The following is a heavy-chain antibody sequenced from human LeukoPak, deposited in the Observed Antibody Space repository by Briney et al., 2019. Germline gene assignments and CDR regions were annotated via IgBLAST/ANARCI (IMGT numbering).Heavy chain of an antibody. Sequence: GGSLRLSCAASGFTFSDYYMSWIRQAPGKGLEWVSYISSSGSTIYYADSVKGRFTISRDNAKNSLYLQMNSLRAEDTAVYYCAKNIAVAGTNYYYGMDVWGKGTTVTVSS. V-gene: IGHV3-11*01. J-gene: IGHJ6*04. D-gene: IGHD6-19*01. CDR1: GFTFSDYY. CDR2: ISSSGSTI. CDR3: AKNIAVAGTNYYYGMDV.